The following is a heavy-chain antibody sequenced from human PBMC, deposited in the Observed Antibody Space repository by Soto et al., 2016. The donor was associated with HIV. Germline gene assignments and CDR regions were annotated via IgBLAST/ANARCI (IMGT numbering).Heavy chain of an antibody. Sequence: EVQLVESGGGVVQPGGSLRLSCEASGFTFEDYSMNWVRQAPGKGLEWVSLISGDGSTTYYADSMKGRFTVSRDNSKNFLYLQMDSLRTEDTAIYYCAKDLDRDNSVWFDPWGHGTLVTVSS. CDR3: AKDLDRDNSVWFDP. V-gene: IGHV3-43*02. CDR2: ISGDGSTT. J-gene: IGHJ5*02. CDR1: GFTFEDYS. D-gene: IGHD6-19*01.